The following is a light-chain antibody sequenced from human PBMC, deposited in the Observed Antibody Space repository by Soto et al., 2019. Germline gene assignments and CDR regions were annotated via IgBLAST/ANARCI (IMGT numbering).Light chain of an antibody. V-gene: IGLV2-8*01. CDR1: SSDVGGYNY. CDR2: DVS. CDR3: QSYDSSLSGWV. J-gene: IGLJ3*02. Sequence: QSVLTHPPSASGSPGQSVAISCTGTSSDVGGYNYVSWYQQHPGKAPKLMIYDVSKRPSGVPDRFSGSKSGNTASLTITGLQAEDEADYYCQSYDSSLSGWVFGGGTKLTVL.